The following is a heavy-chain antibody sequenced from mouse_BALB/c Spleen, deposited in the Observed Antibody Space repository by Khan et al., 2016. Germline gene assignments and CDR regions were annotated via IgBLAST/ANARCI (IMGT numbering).Heavy chain of an antibody. Sequence: QVQLKQSGPGLVQPSQSLSITCTVSGFSLTSYGVHWVRQSPGKGLEWLGVIWNGGNTDYNAAFISRLSISKDNSKSQVFFKMNSLQADDTAIYYWARNFRTPGYYTMDYWGQGTAVTVSS. V-gene: IGHV2-4-1*01. CDR2: IWNGGNT. CDR3: ARNFRTPGYYTMDY. CDR1: GFSLTSYG. J-gene: IGHJ4*01.